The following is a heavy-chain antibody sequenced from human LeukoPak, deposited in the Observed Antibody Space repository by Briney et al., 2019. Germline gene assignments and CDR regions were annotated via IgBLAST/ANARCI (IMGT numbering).Heavy chain of an antibody. V-gene: IGHV4-59*08. CDR1: GGSISSYY. J-gene: IGHJ5*02. CDR2: IYYIGST. Sequence: SETLSLTCTVSGGSISSYYWSWIRQPPGKGLEWIGYIYYIGSTNYNPSLKSRVTISVDTSKNQLSLKLSSVTAADTAVYYCARPYYYDSRIDPWGQGILVTVSS. D-gene: IGHD3-22*01. CDR3: ARPYYYDSRIDP.